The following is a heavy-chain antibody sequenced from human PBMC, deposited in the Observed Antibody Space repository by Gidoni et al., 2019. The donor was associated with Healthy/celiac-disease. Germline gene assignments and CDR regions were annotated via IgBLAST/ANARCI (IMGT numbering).Heavy chain of an antibody. D-gene: IGHD3-9*01. CDR2: ISYDGSNK. CDR1: GFTFRSYA. Sequence: QVQLVESGGGVVQPGRSLRLPCAASGFTFRSYAMHWVRQAPGKGLEWVAVISYDGSNKYDADSVKGRFTISRDNSKNTLYLQMNSLRAEDTAVYYCARGNYDILTGATDYWGQGTLVTVSS. V-gene: IGHV3-30-3*01. CDR3: ARGNYDILTGATDY. J-gene: IGHJ4*02.